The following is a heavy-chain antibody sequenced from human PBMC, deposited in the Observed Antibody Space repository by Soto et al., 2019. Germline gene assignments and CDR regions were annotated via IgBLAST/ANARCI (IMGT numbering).Heavy chain of an antibody. CDR1: GYTFTSYD. CDR3: ARGLGYCSRTSCYSCFDP. D-gene: IGHD2-2*01. V-gene: IGHV1-8*01. Sequence: GASVKVSCKASGYTFTSYDISWVRQATGQGLEWMGWMNPNSGNTGYAQKFQGRVTMTRNTSISTAYMELSSLRSEDTAVYYCARGLGYCSRTSCYSCFDPWGQGTLVTVSS. CDR2: MNPNSGNT. J-gene: IGHJ5*02.